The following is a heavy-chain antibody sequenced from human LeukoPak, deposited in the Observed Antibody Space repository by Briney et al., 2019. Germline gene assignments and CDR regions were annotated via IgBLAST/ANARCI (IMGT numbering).Heavy chain of an antibody. Sequence: ASVKVSCKASGGTFSSYAISWVRQAPGQGLEWMGGIIPIFGTANYAQKFQGKVTITTDESTSTAYMGLSSLRSEDTAVYYCARDRYSSLNWFDPWGQGTLVTVSS. CDR1: GGTFSSYA. CDR2: IIPIFGTA. D-gene: IGHD6-19*01. J-gene: IGHJ5*02. V-gene: IGHV1-69*05. CDR3: ARDRYSSLNWFDP.